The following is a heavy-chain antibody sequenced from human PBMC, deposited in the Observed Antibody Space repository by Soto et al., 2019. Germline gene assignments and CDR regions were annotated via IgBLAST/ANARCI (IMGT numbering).Heavy chain of an antibody. CDR2: IGYDGSSK. Sequence: QVQLVESGGGVVQPGRSLRLSCAASGFTFSRFGMNWVRQAPGKGLEWVAGIGYDGSSKYYADSVKGRLTIFRDNSKNTLYVQMNSLRVEDTAVYCCARDRVSYSGYGEAFDIWGQGTMVTVSS. CDR1: GFTFSRFG. V-gene: IGHV3-33*01. D-gene: IGHD5-12*01. CDR3: ARDRVSYSGYGEAFDI. J-gene: IGHJ3*02.